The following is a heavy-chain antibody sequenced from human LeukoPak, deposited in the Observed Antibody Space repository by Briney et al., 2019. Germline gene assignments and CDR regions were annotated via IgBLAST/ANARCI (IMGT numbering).Heavy chain of an antibody. V-gene: IGHV4-39*01. J-gene: IGHJ1*01. D-gene: IGHD1-26*01. CDR1: GGSISSSSYY. Sequence: PSETLSLTCTVSGGSISSSSYYWGWIHQPPGKGLEWIGSIYYSGSTYYNPSLKSRVTISVDTSKNQFSLKLSSVTAADTAVYYCARHEFLGGGSYFGSSAEYFQHWGQGTLVTVSS. CDR2: IYYSGST. CDR3: ARHEFLGGGSYFGSSAEYFQH.